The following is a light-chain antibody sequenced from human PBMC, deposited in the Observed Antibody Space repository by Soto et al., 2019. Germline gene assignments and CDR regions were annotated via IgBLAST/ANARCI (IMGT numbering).Light chain of an antibody. Sequence: EIVLTQSPGTLSLSPGERAILSCRASQSLSSSFLAWYQQKPGQAPRLLIYSSSNRATGIPDRFSGGGSGTDFTLTIRRLEPADFEVYYCQQYGRSPLTFGGGTKVDIK. J-gene: IGKJ4*01. CDR1: QSLSSSF. CDR2: SSS. V-gene: IGKV3-20*01. CDR3: QQYGRSPLT.